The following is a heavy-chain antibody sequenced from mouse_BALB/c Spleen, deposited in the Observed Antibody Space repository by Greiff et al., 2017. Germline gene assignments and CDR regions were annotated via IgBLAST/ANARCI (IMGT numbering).Heavy chain of an antibody. D-gene: IGHD1-1*01. J-gene: IGHJ4*01. CDR1: GYTFTDYY. Sequence: LMESGPELVKPGASVKISCKASGYTFTDYYINWVKQKPGQGLEWIGWIYPGSGNTKYNEKFKGKATLTVDTSSSTAYMQLSSLTSEDTAVYFCARAPITTVESYAMDYWGQGTSVTVSS. V-gene: IGHV1-84*02. CDR3: ARAPITTVESYAMDY. CDR2: IYPGSGNT.